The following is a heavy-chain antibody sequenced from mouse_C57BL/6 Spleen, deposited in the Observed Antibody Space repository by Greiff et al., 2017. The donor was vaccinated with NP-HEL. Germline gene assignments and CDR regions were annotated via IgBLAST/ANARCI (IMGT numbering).Heavy chain of an antibody. V-gene: IGHV1-26*01. J-gene: IGHJ4*01. D-gene: IGHD1-1*01. Sequence: VQLQQSGPELVKPGASVKISCKASGYTFTDYYMNWVKQSHGKSLEWIGDINPNNGGTSYNQKFKGKATLTVDKSSSTAYMELRSLTSEDSAVYYCAREVVEAMDYWGQGTSVTVSS. CDR3: AREVVEAMDY. CDR1: GYTFTDYY. CDR2: INPNNGGT.